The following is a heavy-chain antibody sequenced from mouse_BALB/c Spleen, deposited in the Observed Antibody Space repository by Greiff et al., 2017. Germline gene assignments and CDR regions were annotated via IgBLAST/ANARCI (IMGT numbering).Heavy chain of an antibody. J-gene: IGHJ4*01. V-gene: IGHV1S81*02. CDR2: INPSNGRT. CDR1: GYTFTSYW. CDR3: ANAHYYAMDY. Sequence: QVQLKQPGAELVKPGASVKLSCKASGYTFTSYWMHWVKQRPGQGLEWIGEINPSNGRTNYNEKFKSKATLTVDKSSSTAYMQLSSLTSEDSAVYYCANAHYYAMDYWGQGTSVTVSS. D-gene: IGHD6-5*01.